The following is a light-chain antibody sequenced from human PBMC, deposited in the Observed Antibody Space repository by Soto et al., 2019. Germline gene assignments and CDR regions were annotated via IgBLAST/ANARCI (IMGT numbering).Light chain of an antibody. CDR1: QGISNS. CDR3: QKYDSAART. Sequence: DVQMTQSPSSLSASVGDRVTITCRASQGISNSLAWYQQRPGRVPKLLIYGASNLQSEVPSRFSGSGSGTDFTLTISSLQPEEVATYYCQKYDSAARTFGQGTKV. CDR2: GAS. J-gene: IGKJ1*01. V-gene: IGKV1-27*01.